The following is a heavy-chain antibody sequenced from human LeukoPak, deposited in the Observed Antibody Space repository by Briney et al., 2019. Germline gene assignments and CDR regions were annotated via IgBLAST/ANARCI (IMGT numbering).Heavy chain of an antibody. V-gene: IGHV3-23*01. J-gene: IGHJ4*02. Sequence: GGSLRLSCAASGFTFSSYAMSWVRQAPGKGLEWVSAISGSGGSTCYADSVKGRFTISRDNSKNTLYLQMNSLRAEDTAVYYCAKDKSYYDSSLFDYWGQGTLVTVSS. CDR2: ISGSGGST. D-gene: IGHD3-22*01. CDR1: GFTFSSYA. CDR3: AKDKSYYDSSLFDY.